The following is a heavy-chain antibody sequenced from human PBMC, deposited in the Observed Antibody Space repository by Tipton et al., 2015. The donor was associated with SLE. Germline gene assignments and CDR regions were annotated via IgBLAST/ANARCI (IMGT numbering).Heavy chain of an antibody. Sequence: TLSLTCNVSGGSITGYYWSWIRQPPGKGLQWLAYVFYSASSSFTRAHYNPSLMSRVTISVDTSKNQFSLKLSSVTAADTAVYYCARLVRFLGGRFFDYWGQGTLVTVSS. J-gene: IGHJ4*02. CDR2: VFYSASS. D-gene: IGHD3-3*01. CDR1: GGSITGYY. CDR3: ARLVRFLGGRFFDY. V-gene: IGHV4-59*01.